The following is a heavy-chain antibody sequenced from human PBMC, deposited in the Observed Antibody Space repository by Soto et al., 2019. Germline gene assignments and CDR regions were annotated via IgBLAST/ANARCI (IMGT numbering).Heavy chain of an antibody. V-gene: IGHV3-49*04. CDR2: IRNQPYHETT. J-gene: IGHJ4*01. D-gene: IGHD1-1*01. Sequence: GGSLRLFCTASGFTLEDFAINWVRQAPGKGLEWIGVIRNQPYHETTEYDASVKGRFTISRDASNGFAYLQMNSLKTEDSAVYYCTGAESHDTAYFSLYWGHGTLVTVS. CDR1: GFTLEDFA. CDR3: TGAESHDTAYFSLY.